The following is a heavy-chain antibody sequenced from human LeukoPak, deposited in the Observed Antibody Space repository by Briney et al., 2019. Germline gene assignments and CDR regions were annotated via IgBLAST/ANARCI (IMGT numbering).Heavy chain of an antibody. V-gene: IGHV4-34*01. J-gene: IGHJ3*02. D-gene: IGHD2-15*01. CDR3: ARYGYCSGGSCYPDAFDI. CDR1: GGSFSGYY. CDR2: LYYSGTT. Sequence: SETLSLTCTVYGGSFSGYYWSWIRQRPGKGLEWIGSLYYSGTTHSNPSLKSRVTIAVDTSKNQFSLKLSSVNAADTAVYYCARYGYCSGGSCYPDAFDIWGQGTMVTVSS.